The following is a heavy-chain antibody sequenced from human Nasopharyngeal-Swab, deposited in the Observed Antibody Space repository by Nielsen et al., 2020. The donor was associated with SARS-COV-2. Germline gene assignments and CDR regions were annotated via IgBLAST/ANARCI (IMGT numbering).Heavy chain of an antibody. V-gene: IGHV3-74*01. CDR2: IKSDGSST. CDR3: ARAYYFDS. J-gene: IGHJ4*02. Sequence: GGSLRLSCAASGFTFSSYWMHWVRQAPGKGLVWVARIKSDGSSTSYADSVKGRFTISRDNAKNTLYLQMNSLRADDTAVYYCARAYYFDSWGQGTLVTVSS. CDR1: GFTFSSYW.